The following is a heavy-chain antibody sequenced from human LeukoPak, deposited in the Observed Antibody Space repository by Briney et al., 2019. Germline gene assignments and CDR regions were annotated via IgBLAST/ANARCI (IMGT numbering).Heavy chain of an antibody. Sequence: GGSLRLSCAASEFTFSSYSMNWVRQAPGKGLEWVSYITNSGNSKSYADSVKGRFTISRDNTKNSLYLQMNGLRAEDTAVYYCARDLRIFDYWGQGTLVTVSS. D-gene: IGHD5/OR15-5a*01. V-gene: IGHV3-48*01. J-gene: IGHJ4*02. CDR1: EFTFSSYS. CDR2: ITNSGNSK. CDR3: ARDLRIFDY.